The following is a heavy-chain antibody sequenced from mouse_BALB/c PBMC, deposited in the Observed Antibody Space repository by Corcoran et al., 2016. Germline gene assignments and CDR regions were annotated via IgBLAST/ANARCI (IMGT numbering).Heavy chain of an antibody. J-gene: IGHJ2*01. CDR1: GFNIKDTY. CDR2: IDPANGNT. CDR3: ARSGNYGFDY. Sequence: EVQLQQSGAELVKPGASVKLSCTASGFNIKDTYMHWVKQRPEQGLEWIGRIDPANGNTKYDPKFQGKATITADTYSNTAYLQLSSLTSEDTVVYYCARSGNYGFDYWGQGTTLTVSS. D-gene: IGHD2-1*01. V-gene: IGHV14-3*02.